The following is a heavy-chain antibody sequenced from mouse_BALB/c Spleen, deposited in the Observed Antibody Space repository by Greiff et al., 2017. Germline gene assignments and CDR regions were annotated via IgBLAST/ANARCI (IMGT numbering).Heavy chain of an antibody. V-gene: IGHV1-55*01. J-gene: IGHJ3*01. CDR3: AREDSSAWFAY. D-gene: IGHD1-1*01. Sequence: QVQLQQPGAELVKPGTSVKLSCKASGYNFTSYWINWVKLRPGQGLEWIGDIYPGSGSTNYNEKFKSKATLTVDTSSSTAYMQLSSLTSEDSAVYYCAREDSSAWFAYWGQGTLVTVSA. CDR1: GYNFTSYW. CDR2: IYPGSGST.